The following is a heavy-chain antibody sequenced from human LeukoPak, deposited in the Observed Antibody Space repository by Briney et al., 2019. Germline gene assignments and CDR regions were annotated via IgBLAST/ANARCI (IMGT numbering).Heavy chain of an antibody. D-gene: IGHD3-22*01. J-gene: IGHJ4*02. CDR3: ASIDSSGYYYVTEDY. CDR1: GDSISSYY. V-gene: IGHV4-4*07. Sequence: SETLSLTCTVSGDSISSYYWSWIRQPAGKGLEWIGRIYTSGSTNYNPSLKSRVTMSVDTSKNQFSLKLSSVTAADTAVYYCASIDSSGYYYVTEDYWGQGTLVTVSS. CDR2: IYTSGST.